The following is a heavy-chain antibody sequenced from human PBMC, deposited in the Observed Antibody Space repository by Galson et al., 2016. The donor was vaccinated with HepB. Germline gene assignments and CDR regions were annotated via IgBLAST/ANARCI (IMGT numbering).Heavy chain of an antibody. Sequence: SLRLSCAASGFSVTTHYMSWIRQAPGKGLEWVSVISVGDNTNYADSVKGRFTVSRDTSKNTVFLQMNNLRVEDTAVYYCARDYTFGHRGFDFWGQGTLVTVSS. CDR3: ARDYTFGHRGFDF. V-gene: IGHV3-53*01. CDR1: GFSVTTHY. D-gene: IGHD3-10*01. J-gene: IGHJ4*02. CDR2: ISVGDNT.